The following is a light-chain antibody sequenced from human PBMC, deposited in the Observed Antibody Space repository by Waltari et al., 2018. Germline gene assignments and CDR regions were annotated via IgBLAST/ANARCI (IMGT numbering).Light chain of an antibody. CDR1: QSVSGY. Sequence: EIVMTQSPATLSVSPGERAILSCRASQSVSGYLAWYQQKPGQAPRLLIYSASTRVTGIPARFSGSGSGTEFTLTISSLQSEDFVVYHCQQYNDWLAPTFGGGTKVEI. CDR3: QQYNDWLAPT. J-gene: IGKJ4*01. CDR2: SAS. V-gene: IGKV3-15*01.